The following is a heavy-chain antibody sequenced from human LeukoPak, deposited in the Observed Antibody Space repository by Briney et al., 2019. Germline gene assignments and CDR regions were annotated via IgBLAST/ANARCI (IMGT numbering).Heavy chain of an antibody. CDR2: ISSSSSTI. CDR3: AREGGYDYVWGSSAFDI. Sequence: GRSLRLSCAASGFTFSSYSMNWVRQAPGKGLEWVSYISSSSSTIYYADSVKGRFTISRDNAKNSLYLQMNSLRAEDTAVYYCAREGGYDYVWGSSAFDIWGQGTMVTVSS. J-gene: IGHJ3*02. CDR1: GFTFSSYS. D-gene: IGHD3-16*01. V-gene: IGHV3-48*04.